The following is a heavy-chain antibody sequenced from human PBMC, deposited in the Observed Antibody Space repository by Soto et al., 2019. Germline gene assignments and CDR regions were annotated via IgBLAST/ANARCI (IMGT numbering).Heavy chain of an antibody. J-gene: IGHJ4*02. CDR2: VVPTLGTA. CDR3: ARLGHPGH. D-gene: IGHD3-10*01. CDR1: GGSLRNSV. V-gene: IGHV1-69*01. Sequence: QVQLVQSGAEAKKPGSSVKLSCTASGGSLRNSVISWVRQAPAQRLEWMGGVVPTLGTANYAQRFQGRVTMTADEATSTAYMDLSSLSPDDTAVYYCARLGHPGHWGPGTLVIVSS.